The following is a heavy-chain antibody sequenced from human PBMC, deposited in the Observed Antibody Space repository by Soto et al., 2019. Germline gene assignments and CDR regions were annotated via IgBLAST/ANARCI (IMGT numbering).Heavy chain of an antibody. CDR3: TKANTGYYYYYFMGV. Sequence: EVRLVESGGGLVQPGKSLRLSCAASGFSFGDHAMHWVRQAPGKGLEWVSGISWNSGFIGYADSVQGRFTISRDNAKDSVYLQMNSLRPEDTALYYCTKANTGYYYYYFMGVWGRGTPVTVSS. J-gene: IGHJ6*03. CDR2: ISWNSGFI. V-gene: IGHV3-9*01. CDR1: GFSFGDHA. D-gene: IGHD5-18*01.